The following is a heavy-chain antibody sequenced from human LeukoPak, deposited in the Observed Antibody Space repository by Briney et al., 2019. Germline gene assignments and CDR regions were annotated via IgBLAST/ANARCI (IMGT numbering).Heavy chain of an antibody. CDR2: IYYSGST. J-gene: IGHJ2*01. V-gene: IGHV4-59*08. Sequence: SETLSLTCTVSGGSISSYYWSWIRQPPGKGLEWIGYIYYSGSTNYNPSLKSRVTISVDTSKNQFSLKLGSVTAADTAVYYCARKRAMTKGIDLWGRGTLVTVSS. CDR3: ARKRAMTKGIDL. D-gene: IGHD2-2*01. CDR1: GGSISSYY.